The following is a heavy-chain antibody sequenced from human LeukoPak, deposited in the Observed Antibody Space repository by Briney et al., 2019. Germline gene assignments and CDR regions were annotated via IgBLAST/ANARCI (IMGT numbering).Heavy chain of an antibody. CDR3: AKGGYSYGHSDY. CDR2: ISGSGGST. CDR1: GFTFSSYA. Sequence: TGGSLRLSCAASGFTFSSYAMSWVRQAPGKGLEWVSAISGSGGSTYYADSVKGRFTISRDNSKNTLYLQMNCLRAEDTVVYYCAKGGYSYGHSDYWGQGTLVTVSS. J-gene: IGHJ4*02. D-gene: IGHD5-18*01. V-gene: IGHV3-23*01.